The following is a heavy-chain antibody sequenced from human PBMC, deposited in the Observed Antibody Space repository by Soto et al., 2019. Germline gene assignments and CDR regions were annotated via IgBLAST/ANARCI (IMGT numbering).Heavy chain of an antibody. D-gene: IGHD6-13*01. CDR2: IYHSGST. V-gene: IGHV4-4*02. CDR3: ATSLNGGQQMVANWFDP. J-gene: IGHJ5*02. Sequence: SETLSLTCAVSGGSISSSNWWSWVRQPPGKGLEWIGEIYHSGSTNYNPSLKSRVTISVDKSKNQFSLELSSVTAADTAVYYCATSLNGGQQMVANWFDPWGQVTLVTVSS. CDR1: GGSISSSNW.